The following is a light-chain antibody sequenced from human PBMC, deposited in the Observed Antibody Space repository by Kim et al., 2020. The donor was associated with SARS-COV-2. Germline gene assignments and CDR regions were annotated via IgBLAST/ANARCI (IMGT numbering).Light chain of an antibody. J-gene: IGKJ1*01. CDR2: GAS. CDR3: QQYGTSPRT. Sequence: LPPGESATLSCRASQSVSSYLAWHQQKPGQAPRLLMYGASSRATGIPDRFSGSGSGTDFTLTISRLEPEDFAVYYCQQYGTSPRTFGQGTKVDIK. V-gene: IGKV3-20*01. CDR1: QSVSSY.